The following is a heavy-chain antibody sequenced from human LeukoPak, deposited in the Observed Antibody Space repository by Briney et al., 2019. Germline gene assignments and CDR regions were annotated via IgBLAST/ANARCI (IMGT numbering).Heavy chain of an antibody. CDR2: IYYSGST. V-gene: IGHV4-59*12. CDR3: ATLGFCSSGSCYDYYAMGV. Sequence: SETLSLTCSVSGGSISSYHWSWIRQPPGKGLEWIGNIYYSGSTNYNPSPKSRDTIAVDTSKNQFSLKLTSVTAADTAVYYCATLGFCSSGSCYDYYAMGVWGQGTTVTVSS. J-gene: IGHJ6*02. CDR1: GGSISSYH. D-gene: IGHD2-15*01.